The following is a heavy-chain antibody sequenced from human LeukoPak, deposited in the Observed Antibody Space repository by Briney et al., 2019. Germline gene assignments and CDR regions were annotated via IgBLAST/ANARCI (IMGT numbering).Heavy chain of an antibody. Sequence: GGSLRLSCAASGFTVSSNYMSWVRQAPGKGLEWASVIYSGGSTYYADSVKGRFTISRDNSKNKLYPQMNSLRAEDTAVYYCARSGGVLAFDIWGQGTMVTVSS. J-gene: IGHJ3*02. V-gene: IGHV3-66*01. CDR2: IYSGGST. CDR1: GFTVSSNY. D-gene: IGHD2-8*01. CDR3: ARSGGVLAFDI.